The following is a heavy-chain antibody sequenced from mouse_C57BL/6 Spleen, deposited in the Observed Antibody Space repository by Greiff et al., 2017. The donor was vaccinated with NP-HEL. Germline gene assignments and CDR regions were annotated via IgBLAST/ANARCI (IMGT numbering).Heavy chain of an antibody. D-gene: IGHD2-4*01. V-gene: IGHV5-17*01. J-gene: IGHJ3*01. Sequence: EVHLVESGGGLVKPGGSLKLSCAASGFTFSDYGMHWVRQAPEKGLEWVAYISSGSSTIYYADTVKGRFTISRDNAKNTLFLQMTSLRSEDTAMYYCARPSYYDYDGWFAYWGQGTLVTVSA. CDR2: ISSGSSTI. CDR3: ARPSYYDYDGWFAY. CDR1: GFTFSDYG.